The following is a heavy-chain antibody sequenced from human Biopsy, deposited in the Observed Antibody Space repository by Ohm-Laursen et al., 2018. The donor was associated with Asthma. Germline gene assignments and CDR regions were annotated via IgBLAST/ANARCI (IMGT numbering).Heavy chain of an antibody. V-gene: IGHV4-31*03. CDR3: ARAQDYYDSRGYYRSFDY. D-gene: IGHD3-22*01. J-gene: IGHJ4*02. CDR1: YCSITSGGYY. CDR2: IYYSGST. Sequence: SQTLSLTCTVSYCSITSGGYYWTWIRQHPGKGLEWIGFIYYSGSTCYNPSLKSRVSISIDTSRNQFSLKLSSVTAADTAVYYCARAQDYYDSRGYYRSFDYWGQGTLVTVSS.